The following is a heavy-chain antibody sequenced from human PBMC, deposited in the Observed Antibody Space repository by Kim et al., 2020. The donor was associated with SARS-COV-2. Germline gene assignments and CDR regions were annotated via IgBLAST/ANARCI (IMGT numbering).Heavy chain of an antibody. Sequence: GGSLRLSCAASGFTFSSYSMNWVRQAPGKGLEWVSSISSSSSYIYYADSVKGRFTISRDNAKNSLYLQMNSLRAEDTAVYYCARDWKEWFNNNYYYYYMDVWGKGTTVTVSS. CDR1: GFTFSSYS. D-gene: IGHD3-3*01. V-gene: IGHV3-21*01. CDR3: ARDWKEWFNNNYYYYYMDV. J-gene: IGHJ6*03. CDR2: ISSSSSYI.